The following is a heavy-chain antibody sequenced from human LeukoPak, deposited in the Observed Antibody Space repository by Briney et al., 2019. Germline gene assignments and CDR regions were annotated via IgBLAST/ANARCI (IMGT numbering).Heavy chain of an antibody. CDR3: ASRDKGYYYGMDV. Sequence: PGGSLRLSCAASGFTVSSNYMSWVHQAPGKGLEWVSLLYSGGSTYYADSVKGRFTISRDNSKNTLYLQMNSLRAEDTAVYYCASRDKGYYYGMDVWGQGTTVTVSS. CDR1: GFTVSSNY. CDR2: LYSGGST. D-gene: IGHD5-24*01. V-gene: IGHV3-66*01. J-gene: IGHJ6*02.